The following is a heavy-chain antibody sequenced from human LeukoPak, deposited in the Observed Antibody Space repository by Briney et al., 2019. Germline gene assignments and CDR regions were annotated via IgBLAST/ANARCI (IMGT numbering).Heavy chain of an antibody. J-gene: IGHJ4*02. V-gene: IGHV3-49*04. D-gene: IGHD6-13*01. Sequence: GGSLRLSCAASGFTFSSYWMHWVRQAPGKGLVWVGFIRSKAYGGTTEYAASVKGRFTISRDDSKSIAYLQMNSLKTEDTAVYYGTRDEQQLEAFDYWGQGTLVTVSS. CDR3: TRDEQQLEAFDY. CDR1: GFTFSSYW. CDR2: IRSKAYGGTT.